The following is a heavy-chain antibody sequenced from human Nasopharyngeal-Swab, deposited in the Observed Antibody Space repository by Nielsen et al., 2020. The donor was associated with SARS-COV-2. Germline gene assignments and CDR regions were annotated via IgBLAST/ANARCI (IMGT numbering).Heavy chain of an antibody. V-gene: IGHV4-4*02. CDR3: ARGVDTAMVKDYYGMDV. Sequence: VRQAPGKGLEWIAEVNHRGSTNYNPSLKSRVTISMDRSKNQFSLKLSSVTAADTAVYYCARGVDTAMVKDYYGMDVWGQGTTVTVSS. J-gene: IGHJ6*02. D-gene: IGHD5-18*01. CDR2: VNHRGST.